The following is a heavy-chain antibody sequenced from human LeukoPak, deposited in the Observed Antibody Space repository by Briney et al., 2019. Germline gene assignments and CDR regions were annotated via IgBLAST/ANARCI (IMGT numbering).Heavy chain of an antibody. CDR2: IYSGGST. V-gene: IGHV3-53*01. J-gene: IGHJ6*03. Sequence: GGSLRLSCAASGFTVSSNYMSWVRQAPGKGLEWVSIIYSGGSTYYADSVKGRFTISRDNSKNTLYLQMNSLRAEDTAVYYCASGSGSYRTPYYYMDVWGRGTTVTASS. D-gene: IGHD3-10*01. CDR1: GFTVSSNY. CDR3: ASGSGSYRTPYYYMDV.